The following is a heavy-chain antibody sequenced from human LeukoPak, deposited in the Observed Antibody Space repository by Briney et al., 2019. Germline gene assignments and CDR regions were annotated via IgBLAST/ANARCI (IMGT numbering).Heavy chain of an antibody. V-gene: IGHV3-30*02. Sequence: PGGSLRLSCAASGFSFRSHAMHWVRQAPGKGLEWVAFIRYDGSKKYYADSVKGRFTISRDNSKNTLYLQMNSLRAEDTAVYYCARSSGWYRNGFDVWGQGTMVTVSS. CDR3: ARSSGWYRNGFDV. J-gene: IGHJ3*01. CDR2: IRYDGSKK. CDR1: GFSFRSHA. D-gene: IGHD6-19*01.